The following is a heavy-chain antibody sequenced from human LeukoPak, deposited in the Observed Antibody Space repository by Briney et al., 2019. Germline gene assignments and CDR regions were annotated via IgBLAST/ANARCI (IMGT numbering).Heavy chain of an antibody. CDR2: IYYTRST. J-gene: IGHJ2*01. CDR3: ARGVTMIVVVIHDWYFDL. D-gene: IGHD3-22*01. Sequence: KSSETLSLTCTVSGGSISSSSYYWGWIRQPPGKGLEWIGSIYYTRSTYYNPSLKSRVTISVDTSKNQFSLKLTSVTAADTAMYYCARGVTMIVVVIHDWYFDLWGRGTLVTVSS. V-gene: IGHV4-39*01. CDR1: GGSISSSSYY.